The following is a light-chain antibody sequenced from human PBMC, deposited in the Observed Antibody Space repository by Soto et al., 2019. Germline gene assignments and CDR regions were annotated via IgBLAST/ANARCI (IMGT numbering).Light chain of an antibody. CDR1: SSNIGSNY. J-gene: IGLJ2*01. Sequence: QSVLTQPPSASGTPGQRVTISCSGSSSNIGSNYVYWYQQLPGTAPKLLIYRNNQRPSGVPDRFSGSKSGTSASLAISGLRSEDEADYYCAAWDYSLSGHVVFGGGTQLTVL. CDR2: RNN. CDR3: AAWDYSLSGHVV. V-gene: IGLV1-47*01.